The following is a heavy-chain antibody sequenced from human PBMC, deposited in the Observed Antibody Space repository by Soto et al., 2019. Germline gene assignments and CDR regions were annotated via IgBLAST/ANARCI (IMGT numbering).Heavy chain of an antibody. Sequence: EVQLLDSGGDSVQPGGSLRLSCAASGFAFANYAMTWVRQASGKGLEWVSTIGGGVGSTYYADSVRGRFTISRDNSKNTVYLQMTSLRAADPAVYFCAKERLARGADYWGQGTLVTVSP. V-gene: IGHV3-23*01. CDR1: GFAFANYA. CDR2: IGGGVGST. J-gene: IGHJ4*02. D-gene: IGHD6-6*01. CDR3: AKERLARGADY.